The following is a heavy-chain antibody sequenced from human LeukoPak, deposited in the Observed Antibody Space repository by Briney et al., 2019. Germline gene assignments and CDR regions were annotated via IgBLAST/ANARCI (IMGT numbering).Heavy chain of an antibody. V-gene: IGHV4-59*01. CDR2: IYYSGST. CDR3: ARDSLLYYYDSSGYISHAFDI. Sequence: PSETLSLTCTVSGGSISSYYWSWIRQPPGKGLKWIGYIYYSGSTNYNPSLKSRVTISVDTSKNQFSLKLSSVTAADTAVYYCARDSLLYYYDSSGYISHAFDIWGQGTMVTVSS. D-gene: IGHD3-22*01. J-gene: IGHJ3*02. CDR1: GGSISSYY.